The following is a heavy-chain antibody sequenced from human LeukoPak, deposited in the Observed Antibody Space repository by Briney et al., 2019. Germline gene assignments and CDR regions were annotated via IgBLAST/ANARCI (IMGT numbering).Heavy chain of an antibody. Sequence: ASVQVSCKVSGYTLTKLSMHWVRQAPGKGLEWMGGFDPEDAETLYAQKFQGRVTMTEDTSTDTAYMELSGLTSDDAAVYYCATDVTGTAPYDFWGQGTLVTVS. CDR2: FDPEDAET. V-gene: IGHV1-24*01. CDR3: ATDVTGTAPYDF. J-gene: IGHJ4*02. CDR1: GYTLTKLS. D-gene: IGHD1-1*01.